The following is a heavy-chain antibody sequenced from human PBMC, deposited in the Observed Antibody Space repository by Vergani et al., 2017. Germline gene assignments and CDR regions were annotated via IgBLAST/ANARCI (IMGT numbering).Heavy chain of an antibody. CDR1: GGSFSGYY. CDR3: ARGGALGYCSGTSCQAAWYSRHYYCMDV. D-gene: IGHD2-2*01. CDR2: INHSGST. V-gene: IGHV4-34*01. J-gene: IGHJ6*03. Sequence: QVQLQQWGAGLLKPSETLSLTCAVYGGSFSGYYWSWIRQPPGKGLEWIGEINHSGSTNYNPSLKSRVTISVDTSKNQFSLKLSSVTAAETAVYYCARGGALGYCSGTSCQAAWYSRHYYCMDVWGKGTTVTVSS.